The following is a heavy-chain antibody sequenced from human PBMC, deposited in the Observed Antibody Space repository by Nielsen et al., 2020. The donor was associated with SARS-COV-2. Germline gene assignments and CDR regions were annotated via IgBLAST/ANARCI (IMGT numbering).Heavy chain of an antibody. D-gene: IGHD6-6*01. Sequence: GESLKISCAASGFTFSGSAMHWVRQASGKGLEWVGRIRSKANSYATAYAASVKGRFTISRDDSKNTAYLQMNSLKTEDTAVYYCTRLGSSPSRGYYYYGMDVWGQGTTVTVSS. CDR1: GFTFSGSA. V-gene: IGHV3-73*01. CDR3: TRLGSSPSRGYYYYGMDV. CDR2: IRSKANSYAT. J-gene: IGHJ6*02.